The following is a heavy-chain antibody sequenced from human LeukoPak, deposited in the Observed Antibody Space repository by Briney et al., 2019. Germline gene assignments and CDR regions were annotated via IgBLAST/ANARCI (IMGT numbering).Heavy chain of an antibody. Sequence: GGSLRLSCAASGFTFSDYYMSWIRQAPGKGLEWVSYISNSGSTIYYADSVKGRFTISRDNAKKSLHLQMNSLRAEDTAVYYCAGEGYGDYDGDYWGQGTLVIVSS. D-gene: IGHD4-17*01. J-gene: IGHJ4*02. CDR3: AGEGYGDYDGDY. CDR2: ISNSGSTI. V-gene: IGHV3-11*01. CDR1: GFTFSDYY.